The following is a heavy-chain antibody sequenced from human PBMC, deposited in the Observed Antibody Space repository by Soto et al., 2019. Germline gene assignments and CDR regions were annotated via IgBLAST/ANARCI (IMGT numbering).Heavy chain of an antibody. Sequence: EVQLVESGGGLVQPGGSLSPSCEASGLTFSSYALSWVRRAPGRGLEWVSYISKSESPIYYADSVKGRFTISRDNARNALYLQMNSLRDDDTAVYYCARGFSYASLGYWGQGTRITVSS. CDR1: GLTFSSYA. CDR3: ARGFSYASLGY. J-gene: IGHJ4*02. V-gene: IGHV3-48*02. CDR2: ISKSESPI. D-gene: IGHD5-18*01.